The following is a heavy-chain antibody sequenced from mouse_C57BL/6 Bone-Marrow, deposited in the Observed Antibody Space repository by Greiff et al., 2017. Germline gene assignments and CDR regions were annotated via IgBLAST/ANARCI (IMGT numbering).Heavy chain of an antibody. CDR1: GYTFTSYG. J-gene: IGHJ4*01. V-gene: IGHV1-81*01. CDR2: IYPRSGNT. CDR3: ARGAYYQFYYYAMDY. D-gene: IGHD2-10*01. Sequence: VQLQQSGAELARPGASVQLSCKASGYTFTSYGISWVKQRTGQGLEWIGEIYPRSGNTYYNEKFKGKATLTADKSSSTAYMELRSLTSEDSAVYFCARGAYYQFYYYAMDYWGQGTSVTVSS.